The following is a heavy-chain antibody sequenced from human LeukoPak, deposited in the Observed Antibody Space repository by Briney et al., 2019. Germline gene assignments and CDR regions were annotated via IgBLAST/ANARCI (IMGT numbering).Heavy chain of an antibody. V-gene: IGHV1-69*13. D-gene: IGHD3-3*01. CDR3: ARVVWSGYYYYYYYGMDV. J-gene: IGHJ6*02. Sequence: SVKVSCKASGGTFSTYATSWVRQAPGQGLEWMGGIIPMFGKANYAQKFQGRVTITADESTSTAYMELSSLRSDDTAVYYCARVVWSGYYYYYYYGMDVWGQGTTVTVSS. CDR2: IIPMFGKA. CDR1: GGTFSTYA.